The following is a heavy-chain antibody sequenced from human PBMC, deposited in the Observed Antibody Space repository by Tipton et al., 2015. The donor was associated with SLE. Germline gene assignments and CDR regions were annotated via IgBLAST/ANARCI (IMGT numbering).Heavy chain of an antibody. J-gene: IGHJ4*02. CDR1: GGSISSHY. D-gene: IGHD2-21*01. CDR2: IYTSGST. V-gene: IGHV4-4*07. Sequence: TLSLTCTVSGGSISSHYWSWIRQPAGKGLEGIGHIYTSGSTNYNPSLKSRVTISVDTSKNQFSLKLSSVTAADTAVYYCARDPLPNCGGCYWGQGTLVTVSS. CDR3: ARDPLPNCGGCY.